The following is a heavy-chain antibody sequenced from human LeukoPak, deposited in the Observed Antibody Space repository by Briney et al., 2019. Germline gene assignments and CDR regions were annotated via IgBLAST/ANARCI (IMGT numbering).Heavy chain of an antibody. CDR3: ARTIAARAPFDY. J-gene: IGHJ4*02. CDR1: GGSISSYY. V-gene: IGHV4-59*01. CDR2: IYYSGST. Sequence: PSETLSLTCTVSGGSISSYYRSWIRQPPGKGLEWIGYIYYSGSTNYNPSLKSRVTISVDTSKNQFSLKLSSVTAADTAVYYCARTIAARAPFDYWGQGTLVTVSS. D-gene: IGHD6-6*01.